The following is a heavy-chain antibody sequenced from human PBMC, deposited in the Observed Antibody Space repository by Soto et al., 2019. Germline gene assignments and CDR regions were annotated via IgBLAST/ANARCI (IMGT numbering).Heavy chain of an antibody. CDR2: IYYSGST. CDR3: AREGDGSVDGGDKDYWFDP. CDR1: GGSISSGGYY. D-gene: IGHD2-21*02. Sequence: QVQLQESGPGLVKPSQTLPLTCTVSGGSISSGGYYWSWIRQHPGKGLAWIGYIYYSGSTYYNPSLKSRVTISVNTSKNQFSLKVSSVTAADTAVYYCAREGDGSVDGGDKDYWFDPWGHGTLVTVSS. V-gene: IGHV4-31*03. J-gene: IGHJ5*02.